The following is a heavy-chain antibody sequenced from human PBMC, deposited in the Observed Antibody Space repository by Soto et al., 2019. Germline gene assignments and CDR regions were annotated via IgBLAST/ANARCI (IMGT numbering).Heavy chain of an antibody. CDR1: GEYISNGYY. CDR3: AREGGESSDGLYYFDS. V-gene: IGHV4-38-2*02. Sequence: SETLSLTCAVSGEYISNGYYWAWIRQPPGKWLEWIGSIFHSGTTYYNPSIKSRVTIAVDTSKNQFSLKLSSVTTADSAVYFCAREGGESSDGLYYFDSWGQGFLVTVSS. CDR2: IFHSGTT. D-gene: IGHD3-16*01. J-gene: IGHJ4*02.